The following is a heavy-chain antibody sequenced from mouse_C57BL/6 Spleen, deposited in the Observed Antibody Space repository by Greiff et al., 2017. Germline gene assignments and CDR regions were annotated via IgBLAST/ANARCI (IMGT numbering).Heavy chain of an antibody. D-gene: IGHD1-1*01. Sequence: QVQLKESGPELVKPGASVKLSCKASGYTFTSYDINWVKQRPGQGLEWIGWIYPRDGSTKYNEKFKGKATLTVATSSSTAYMEHHSLTSEDSAVYFCANYYGSSAYWYFDVWGTGTTVTVSS. CDR2: IYPRDGST. V-gene: IGHV1-85*01. CDR1: GYTFTSYD. CDR3: ANYYGSSAYWYFDV. J-gene: IGHJ1*03.